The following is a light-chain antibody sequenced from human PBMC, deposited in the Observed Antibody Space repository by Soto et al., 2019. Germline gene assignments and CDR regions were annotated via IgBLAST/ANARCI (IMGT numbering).Light chain of an antibody. CDR2: MGS. Sequence: DIVMTQSPLSLAVTPGEPASISCRSSQSLLDSNGYNYLDWYLQKPGQSPQLLIYMGSYRASGVPDRFSGSGSGTDFTLKFSRVEAEDVGVYYCMQARHTLNTWGQGTKLEIK. J-gene: IGKJ2*01. CDR3: MQARHTLNT. CDR1: QSLLDSNGYNY. V-gene: IGKV2-28*01.